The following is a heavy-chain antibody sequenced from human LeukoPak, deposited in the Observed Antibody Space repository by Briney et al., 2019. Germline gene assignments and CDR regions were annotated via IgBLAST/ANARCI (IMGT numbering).Heavy chain of an antibody. CDR2: IYSGGNT. CDR3: ARVGTAVTTYGVDV. J-gene: IGHJ6*02. CDR1: GFLVSSNH. V-gene: IGHV3-53*01. D-gene: IGHD4-17*01. Sequence: GGSLRLSCAPSGFLVSSNHMGWVRQAPGKGLEWVSVIYSGGNTYYADSVKGRFTISRDNSKNSLYLQMNSLRAEDTALFYCARVGTAVTTYGVDVWGQGTTVTVSS.